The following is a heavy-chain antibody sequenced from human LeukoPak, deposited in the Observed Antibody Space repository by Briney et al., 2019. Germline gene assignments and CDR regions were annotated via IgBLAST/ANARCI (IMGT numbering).Heavy chain of an antibody. J-gene: IGHJ4*02. CDR1: GFSFSTYW. CDR2: IHKDGRVM. V-gene: IGHV3-7*03. Sequence: GGSLRLSCAASGFSFSTYWMAWVRQAPGKGLEWVGNIHKDGRVMFYAASVKGRFTISRDNAKNSLYLDMNSLRDEDTAIYYCASSHDSSGNDWGQGTLVTVSS. CDR3: ASSHDSSGND. D-gene: IGHD3-22*01.